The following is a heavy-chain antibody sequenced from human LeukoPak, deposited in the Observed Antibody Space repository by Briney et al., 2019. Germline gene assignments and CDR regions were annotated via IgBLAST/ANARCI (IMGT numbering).Heavy chain of an antibody. V-gene: IGHV3-21*01. CDR2: ISSSSSYI. CDR3: ARQNYDYVWGSYRP. D-gene: IGHD3-16*02. CDR1: GFTFSSYS. J-gene: IGHJ5*02. Sequence: GGSLRLSCAASGFTFSSYSMNWVRQAPGKGLEWVSSISSSSSYIYYADSVKGRFTISRDNAKNSLYLQMNSLRAEDMAVYYCARQNYDYVWGSYRPWGQGTLVTVSS.